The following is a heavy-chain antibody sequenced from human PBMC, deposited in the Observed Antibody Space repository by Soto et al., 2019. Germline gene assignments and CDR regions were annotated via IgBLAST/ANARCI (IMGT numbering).Heavy chain of an antibody. CDR2: ISSSSSTI. D-gene: IGHD3-3*01. Sequence: GGSLRLSCAASGFTFSSYSMNWVRQAPGKGLEWVSYISSSSSTIYYADSVKGRFTISRDNAKNSLYLQMNSLRDEDTAVYYCARDRGFLEWLLEPGVWGQGTTVTVSS. J-gene: IGHJ6*02. CDR3: ARDRGFLEWLLEPGV. V-gene: IGHV3-48*02. CDR1: GFTFSSYS.